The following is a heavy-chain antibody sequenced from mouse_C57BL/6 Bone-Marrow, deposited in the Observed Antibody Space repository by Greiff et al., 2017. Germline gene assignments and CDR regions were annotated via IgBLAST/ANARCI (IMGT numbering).Heavy chain of an antibody. Sequence: QVQLQQPGAELVKPGASVKLSCKASGYTFTSYWMHWVKQRAGQGLEWIGMIHPNSGSTNYNEKFKSKATLTVDKSSSTAYMQLSSLTSEDSAVYYCARAGLRRDFDYWGQGTTLTVSS. J-gene: IGHJ2*01. CDR2: IHPNSGST. V-gene: IGHV1-64*01. CDR1: GYTFTSYW. D-gene: IGHD1-1*01. CDR3: ARAGLRRDFDY.